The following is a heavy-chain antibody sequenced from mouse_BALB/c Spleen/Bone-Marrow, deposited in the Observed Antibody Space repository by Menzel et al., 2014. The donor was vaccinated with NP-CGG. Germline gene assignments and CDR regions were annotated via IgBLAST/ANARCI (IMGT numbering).Heavy chain of an antibody. D-gene: IGHD1-3*01. Sequence: EVQLQQSGAELVKPGASVKLSCTASGFNIKDSYMHWVKQRPEQGLEWIGRIAPANGNTEYDPKFQDKATITADTSSNTAYLQFSSLASEDTAVYYWVRSPGEVNYWGQGTLVTVSA. CDR2: IAPANGNT. J-gene: IGHJ3*01. V-gene: IGHV14-3*02. CDR3: VRSPGEVNY. CDR1: GFNIKDSY.